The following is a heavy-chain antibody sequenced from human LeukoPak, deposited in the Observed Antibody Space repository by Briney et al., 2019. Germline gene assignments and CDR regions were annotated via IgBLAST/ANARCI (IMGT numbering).Heavy chain of an antibody. CDR2: MNPNSGNT. CDR3: ARDSSGGDYGLAVYDAFDI. D-gene: IGHD4-17*01. V-gene: IGHV1-8*01. J-gene: IGHJ3*02. CDR1: GYTFTSYD. Sequence: VASVKVSCKASGYTFTSYDINWVRQATGQGLEWMGWMNPNSGNTGYAQKFQGRVIMTRNTSISTAYMELSSLRSEDTAVYYCARDSSGGDYGLAVYDAFDIWGQGTMVTVSS.